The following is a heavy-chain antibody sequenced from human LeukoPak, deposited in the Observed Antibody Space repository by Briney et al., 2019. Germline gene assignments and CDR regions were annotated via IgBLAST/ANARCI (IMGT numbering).Heavy chain of an antibody. CDR3: ASYYDSSGPDY. Sequence: GSLRLSCAASGFTFSSYGMHWVRQAPGKGLEWVAVISYDGSNKYYADSVKGRFTISRDNSKNTLYLQMNSLRAEDTAVYYCASYYDSSGPDYWGQGTLVTVSS. CDR1: GFTFSSYG. D-gene: IGHD3-22*01. CDR2: ISYDGSNK. J-gene: IGHJ4*02. V-gene: IGHV3-30*03.